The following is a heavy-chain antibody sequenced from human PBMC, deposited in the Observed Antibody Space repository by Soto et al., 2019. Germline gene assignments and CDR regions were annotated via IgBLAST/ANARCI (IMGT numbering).Heavy chain of an antibody. CDR3: ARRPGLDY. V-gene: IGHV3-33*01. Sequence: QVQLVESGGGVVQPGRSLRLSCAASGFTFRSYGMHWVRQAPGKGLEWVAVIWYDGSNKYYADSVKGRFTISRDNSKNTLYLQMNSLRADDTAVYYCARRPGLDYWGQGTLVTVSS. CDR1: GFTFRSYG. CDR2: IWYDGSNK. J-gene: IGHJ4*02.